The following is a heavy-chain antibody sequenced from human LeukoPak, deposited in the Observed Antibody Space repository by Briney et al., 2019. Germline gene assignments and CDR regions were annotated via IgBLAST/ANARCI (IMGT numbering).Heavy chain of an antibody. CDR1: GGSISSSSYY. D-gene: IGHD2-2*01. J-gene: IGHJ5*02. CDR3: ANSLGYCSSTSCYWAWFDP. CDR2: IYYSGST. V-gene: IGHV4-39*01. Sequence: SETLSLTCTVSGGSISSSSYYLGWIRQPPGKGLEWIGSIYYSGSTYYNPSLKSRVTISVDTSKNQFSLKLSSVTAADTAVYYCANSLGYCSSTSCYWAWFDPWGQGTLVTVSS.